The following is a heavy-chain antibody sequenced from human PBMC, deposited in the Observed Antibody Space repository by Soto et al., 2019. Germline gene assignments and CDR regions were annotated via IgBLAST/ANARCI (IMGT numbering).Heavy chain of an antibody. Sequence: EVQLLESGGGLVQPGGSLRLSCAASGFTFSSYAMSWVRQAPGKGLEWVSAISGSGGSTYYADSVKGRFTISRDNSKNTLYLQRNSLRAEDTAVYYCANVIAARPFSYYYGMDVWGQGTTVTVSS. CDR1: GFTFSSYA. D-gene: IGHD6-6*01. CDR2: ISGSGGST. CDR3: ANVIAARPFSYYYGMDV. J-gene: IGHJ6*02. V-gene: IGHV3-23*01.